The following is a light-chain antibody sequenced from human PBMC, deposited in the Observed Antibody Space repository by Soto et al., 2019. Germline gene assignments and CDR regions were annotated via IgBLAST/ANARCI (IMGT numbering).Light chain of an antibody. CDR1: HSINRW. Sequence: DIQMNKSPSNLSASIGDSVAVTCRASHSINRWLAWYQQKPGRAPKLLIYDASNLDSGVPSRFSGSGSGTEFSLTISNLQPEDFATYYCQQLNSYPLSFGGGTKV. CDR3: QQLNSYPLS. CDR2: DAS. V-gene: IGKV1-5*01. J-gene: IGKJ4*01.